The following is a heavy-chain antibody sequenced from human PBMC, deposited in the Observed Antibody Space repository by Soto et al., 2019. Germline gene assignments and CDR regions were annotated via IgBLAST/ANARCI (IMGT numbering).Heavy chain of an antibody. V-gene: IGHV4-59*01. D-gene: IGHD3-22*01. Sequence: SETLSLTCTVSGGSISSYYWSWIRQPPGKGLEWIGYIYYSGSTNYNPSLKSRVTISVDTSKNQFSLKLSSVTAADTAVYYCARVTWVYDSSGYSYYFDYWGQGTLVTVSS. CDR3: ARVTWVYDSSGYSYYFDY. CDR1: GGSISSYY. J-gene: IGHJ4*02. CDR2: IYYSGST.